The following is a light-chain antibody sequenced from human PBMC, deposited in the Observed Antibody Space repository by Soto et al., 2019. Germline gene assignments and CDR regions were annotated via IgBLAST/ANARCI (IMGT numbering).Light chain of an antibody. CDR2: EVS. J-gene: IGLJ1*01. Sequence: QSALTQPASVSGSPGQAITISCTGTSSDVGGYDYVSWYQQHPGKSPKLMISEVSNRPAGVSNRFSGSKSDNTASLAISGLQAEDEADYYSSSYTSSSTEIFGTGTKLTVL. CDR3: SSYTSSSTEI. CDR1: SSDVGGYDY. V-gene: IGLV2-14*01.